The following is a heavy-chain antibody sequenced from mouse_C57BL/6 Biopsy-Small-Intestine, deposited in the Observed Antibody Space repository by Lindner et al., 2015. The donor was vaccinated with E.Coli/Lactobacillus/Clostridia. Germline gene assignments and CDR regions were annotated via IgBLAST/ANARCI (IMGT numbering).Heavy chain of an antibody. V-gene: IGHV1-31*01. CDR1: GYSFTGYY. CDR2: IYPYSGVS. CDR3: ARGYWEGFAY. D-gene: IGHD2-3*01. Sequence: VQLQESGSELVKPGASVKISCKASGYSFTGYYIHWVKQSHGNILDWIGFIYPYSGVSSYNQKFKGKATLTIDKSSSTAYMELRSLTSEDSAVYYCARGYWEGFAYWGQGTLVTVSA. J-gene: IGHJ3*01.